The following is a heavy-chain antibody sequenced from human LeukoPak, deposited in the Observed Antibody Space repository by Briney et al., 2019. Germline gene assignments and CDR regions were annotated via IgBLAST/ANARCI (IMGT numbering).Heavy chain of an antibody. CDR2: IYYSGST. CDR3: ARGHYDILTGPRHAFDI. D-gene: IGHD3-9*01. J-gene: IGHJ3*02. Sequence: SETLSLTCTVSGGSISSYYWSWIRQPPGKGLEWIGYIYYSGSTNYNPSLKSRVTISVDTSKNQFSLKLSSVTAADTAVYCCARGHYDILTGPRHAFDIWGQGTMVTVSS. V-gene: IGHV4-59*01. CDR1: GGSISSYY.